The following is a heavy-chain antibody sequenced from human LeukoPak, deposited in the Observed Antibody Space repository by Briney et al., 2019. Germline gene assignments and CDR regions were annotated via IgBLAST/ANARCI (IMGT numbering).Heavy chain of an antibody. Sequence: GGSLRLSCAASGFTFTNYGMHWVRQAPGKGLEWVAVIWYDGSNQYYADSVKGRFTISRDNSKNTLYLQMNSPRAEDTAVYYWSANFDFWGQGTLVTVSS. CDR3: SANFDF. CDR1: GFTFTNYG. J-gene: IGHJ4*02. V-gene: IGHV3-33*01. CDR2: IWYDGSNQ.